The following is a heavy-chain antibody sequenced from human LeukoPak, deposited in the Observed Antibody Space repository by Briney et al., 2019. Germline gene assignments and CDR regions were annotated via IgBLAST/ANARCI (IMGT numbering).Heavy chain of an antibody. CDR3: AKGGTRGSWYHFDS. V-gene: IGHV3-23*01. CDR1: GFTVSSNY. Sequence: QPGGSLRLSCAASGFTVSSNYMSWVRQAPGKGLEWVSAISAYDGSAYYGDPVRGRFTISRDNSKSTLFLQMNSLRVEDTAVYYCAKGGTRGSWYHFDSWGQGTLVTVSS. D-gene: IGHD6-13*01. CDR2: ISAYDGSA. J-gene: IGHJ4*02.